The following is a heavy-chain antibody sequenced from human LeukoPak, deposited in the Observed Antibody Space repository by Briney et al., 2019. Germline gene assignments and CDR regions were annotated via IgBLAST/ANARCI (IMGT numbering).Heavy chain of an antibody. CDR3: ARVNVLHGAFDI. Sequence: PPETLSLTCAVSGGSISSSNWWSWVRQPPGKGLEWIGEIYHSGSTNYNPSLKSRVTISVDKSKNQFSLKLSSVTAADTAVYYCARVNVLHGAFDIWGQGTMVTVSS. CDR2: IYHSGST. D-gene: IGHD3-10*01. V-gene: IGHV4-4*03. CDR1: GGSISSSNW. J-gene: IGHJ3*02.